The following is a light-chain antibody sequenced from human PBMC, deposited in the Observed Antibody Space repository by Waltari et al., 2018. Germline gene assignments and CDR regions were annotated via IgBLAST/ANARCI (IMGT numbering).Light chain of an antibody. CDR3: QNHERLPAM. J-gene: IGKJ1*01. Sequence: EIVFTQSLGTLSLSPGERDTLSCRASQSISRYLAWYHKKPGQAPRLLIYAASSRATGIPDRFSGSGSGTDFSLTISRLEPEDFAVYYCQNHERLPAMFGQGTKVEIK. CDR2: AAS. V-gene: IGKV3-20*01. CDR1: QSISRY.